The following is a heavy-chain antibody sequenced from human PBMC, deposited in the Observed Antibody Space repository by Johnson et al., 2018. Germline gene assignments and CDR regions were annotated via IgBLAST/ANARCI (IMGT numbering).Heavy chain of an antibody. CDR1: GGTFSSYA. CDR3: ARVGGTAADGMDV. D-gene: IGHD6-13*01. J-gene: IGHJ6*04. CDR2: IIPNFGTA. V-gene: IGHV1-69*01. Sequence: QGQLVQSGAEVKKPGSSVKVSCKASGGTFSSYAISWVRQAPGPGLEWMGGIIPNFGTASYAQKFQGRVTITADESTSTAYMELSSRRSEDTAGYYCARVGGTAADGMDVWGKGTTVTVSS.